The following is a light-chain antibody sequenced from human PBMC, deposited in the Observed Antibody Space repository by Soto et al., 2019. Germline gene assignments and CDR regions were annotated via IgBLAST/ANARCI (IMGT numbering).Light chain of an antibody. Sequence: QSALTQPASVSGSPGQSITISCTGTSSDVGGYNYVSWYQQHPGKAPKLMIYEVCNRPSGVPDRFSGSKSGTSASLAVSGLRSEDEADYYCAVWDDNLSGVVFGGGTKLTVL. CDR3: AVWDDNLSGVV. CDR2: EVC. V-gene: IGLV2-14*01. J-gene: IGLJ2*01. CDR1: SSDVGGYNY.